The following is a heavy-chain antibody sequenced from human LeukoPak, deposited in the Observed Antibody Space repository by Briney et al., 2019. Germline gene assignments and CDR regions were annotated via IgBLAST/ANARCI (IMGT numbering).Heavy chain of an antibody. CDR2: ISAYNGNT. D-gene: IGHD2-2*01. J-gene: IGHJ6*04. V-gene: IGHV1-18*04. Sequence: ASVKASCKASGYTFTSYGISWVRQAPGQGLEWMGWISAYNGNTNYAQKLQGRVTMTTDTSTSTAYMELRSLRSDDTAVYYCARDPFVVVPAAISYYYYGMDVWGKGTTVTVSS. CDR3: ARDPFVVVPAAISYYYYGMDV. CDR1: GYTFTSYG.